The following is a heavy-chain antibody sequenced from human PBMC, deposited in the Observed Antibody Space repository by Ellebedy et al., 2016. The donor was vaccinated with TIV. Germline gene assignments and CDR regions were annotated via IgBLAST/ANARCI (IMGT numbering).Heavy chain of an antibody. J-gene: IGHJ6*02. CDR2: ISGNGRIT. Sequence: GESLKISXAASGLTSNTNAMSWVRQAPGKGLEWVSVISGNGRITYNADSVKGRFTISTDNFKNTFYLQMNSLRAEDTALYYCAKAGVGGTKVSPYYYYAMDVWGQGTMVTVSS. D-gene: IGHD1-26*01. CDR3: AKAGVGGTKVSPYYYYAMDV. V-gene: IGHV3-23*01. CDR1: GLTSNTNA.